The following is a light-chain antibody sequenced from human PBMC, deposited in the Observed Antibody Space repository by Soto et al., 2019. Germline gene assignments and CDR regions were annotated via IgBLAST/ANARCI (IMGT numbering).Light chain of an antibody. Sequence: EIVLTQSPSTLSLSPGERATPSCRASQSVSKNLAWYQQKPGQAPRLLIYGTSTRATGIPDRFSGSGSGTDFTLTISRLEPEDFAVYYCQQYGSSPWTFGQGTKVDIK. J-gene: IGKJ1*01. CDR3: QQYGSSPWT. CDR2: GTS. V-gene: IGKV3-20*01. CDR1: QSVSKN.